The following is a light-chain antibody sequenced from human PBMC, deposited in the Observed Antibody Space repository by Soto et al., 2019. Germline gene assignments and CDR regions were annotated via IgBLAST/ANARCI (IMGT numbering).Light chain of an antibody. CDR1: QGIHKY. CDR2: GAS. J-gene: IGKJ5*01. V-gene: IGKV1-17*03. Sequence: DIQMTQYPSAMSASVGDRVTITCRASQGIHKYLAWFQQKPGKVPKRLIYGASSLQSGVPSRFSGSGSGTEFTLTISSLQPEDFATYYCLQHNFYPPTFGQGTRLE. CDR3: LQHNFYPPT.